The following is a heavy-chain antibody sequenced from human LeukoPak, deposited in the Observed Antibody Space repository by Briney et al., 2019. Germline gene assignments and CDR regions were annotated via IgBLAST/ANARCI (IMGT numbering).Heavy chain of an antibody. V-gene: IGHV3-30*02. D-gene: IGHD6-13*01. CDR2: IWYGGSNK. J-gene: IGHJ6*03. Sequence: PGGSLRLSCAASGFTFSSYGMHWVRQAPGKGLEWVAVIWYGGSNKYYADSVKGRFTISRDNSKNTLYLQMNSLRAEDTAVYYCAKDRYSGYYYYMDVWGKGTTVTVSS. CDR1: GFTFSSYG. CDR3: AKDRYSGYYYYMDV.